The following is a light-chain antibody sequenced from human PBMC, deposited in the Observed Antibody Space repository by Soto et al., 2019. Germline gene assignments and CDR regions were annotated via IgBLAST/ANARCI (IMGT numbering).Light chain of an antibody. Sequence: DIQLTQSPSFLSASVGDRVTITCRASQAIDTYLAWYQQKPGKAPKLLIYAASLLQSGVPSRFSGSGSGTEFTLTINCLQPEDFASYYCQQLNSFPFIFGQGTRLEIK. V-gene: IGKV1-9*01. J-gene: IGKJ5*01. CDR1: QAIDTY. CDR2: AAS. CDR3: QQLNSFPFI.